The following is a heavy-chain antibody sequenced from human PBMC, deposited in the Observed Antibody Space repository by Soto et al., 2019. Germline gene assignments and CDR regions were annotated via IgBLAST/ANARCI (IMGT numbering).Heavy chain of an antibody. CDR2: IYYSGST. CDR1: GGSVSSGSYY. J-gene: IGHJ5*02. CDR3: AVDIVATTREGGWFDP. D-gene: IGHD5-12*01. Sequence: QVQLQESGPGLVKPSETLSLTCTVSGGSVSSGSYYWSWIRQPPGKGLEWIGYIYYSGSTNYNPSLKSRVTISVDTSKNQFSLKLSSVTAADTAVYYCAVDIVATTREGGWFDPWGQGTLVTVSS. V-gene: IGHV4-61*01.